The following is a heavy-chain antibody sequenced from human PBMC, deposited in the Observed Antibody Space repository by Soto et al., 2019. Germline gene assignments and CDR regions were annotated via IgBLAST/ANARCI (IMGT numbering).Heavy chain of an antibody. CDR1: GYSFTSYW. Sequence: PGESLKISCKGSGYSFTSYWIGWVRQMPGKGLEWMGIIYPGDSDTRYSPSFQGQVTTSADKSISTAYLQWSALKTSDTAMYYCARTAHGEYYADSGYFYTFWGQGTQVTGSS. CDR2: IYPGDSDT. D-gene: IGHD3-22*01. V-gene: IGHV5-51*01. CDR3: ARTAHGEYYADSGYFYTF. J-gene: IGHJ4*01.